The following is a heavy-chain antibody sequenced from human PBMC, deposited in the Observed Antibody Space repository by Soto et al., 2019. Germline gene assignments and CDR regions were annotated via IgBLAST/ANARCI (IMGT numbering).Heavy chain of an antibody. CDR1: AYTFPTSW. V-gene: IGHV5-51*01. D-gene: IGHD3-16*01. CDR3: ASPSVPRYYYYGMDV. CDR2: IYPGDSDI. J-gene: IGHJ6*02. Sequence: ESVKISCKGSAYTFPTSWIGWVRQMPGKGPEWMGMIYPGDSDIRYSPSFQGQITISADNSISTAYLRWSSLKAADTAIYYCASPSVPRYYYYGMDVWGQGTTVTVS.